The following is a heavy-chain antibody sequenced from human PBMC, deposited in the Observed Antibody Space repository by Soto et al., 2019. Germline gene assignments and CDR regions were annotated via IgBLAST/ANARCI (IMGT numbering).Heavy chain of an antibody. Sequence: XSVNVSCKASVYTFTSYYMHWVRQAPGQGLEWMGIINPSGGSTSYAQKFQGRVTMTRDTSTSTVYMELSSLRSEDTAVYYCATKGGGYCSSTSCYTPPYYYYGMDVWGQGTTVTVSS. CDR3: ATKGGGYCSSTSCYTPPYYYYGMDV. V-gene: IGHV1-46*01. J-gene: IGHJ6*02. D-gene: IGHD2-2*02. CDR1: VYTFTSYY. CDR2: INPSGGST.